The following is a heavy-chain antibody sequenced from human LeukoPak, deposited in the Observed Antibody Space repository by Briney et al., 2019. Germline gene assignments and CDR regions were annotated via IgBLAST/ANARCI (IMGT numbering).Heavy chain of an antibody. J-gene: IGHJ4*02. Sequence: SETLSLTCTVSGLSISHYYWSWIRQPTWKGLEWSGYIYYSGSTNYNPSLKSRVTISVDTSKNQFSLKLSSVTAADTAVYYCARGVNFEYWGQGTLVTVSS. CDR2: IYYSGST. CDR1: GLSISHYY. D-gene: IGHD3-10*01. CDR3: ARGVNFEY. V-gene: IGHV4-59*01.